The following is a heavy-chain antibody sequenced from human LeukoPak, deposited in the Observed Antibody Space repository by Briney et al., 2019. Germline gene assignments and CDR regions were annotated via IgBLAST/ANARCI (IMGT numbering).Heavy chain of an antibody. CDR3: ARDHYYDTSGYYLLSLYYFDY. CDR2: IYHSGST. J-gene: IGHJ4*02. CDR1: GYSISSGYY. V-gene: IGHV4-38-2*02. D-gene: IGHD3-22*01. Sequence: PSETLSLTCTVSGYSISSGYYWGWIRQPPGKGLEWIGSIYHSGSTYYNPSLKSRVTISVDTSKNQFSLKLSSVTAADTAVYYCARDHYYDTSGYYLLSLYYFDYWGQGTLVTVSS.